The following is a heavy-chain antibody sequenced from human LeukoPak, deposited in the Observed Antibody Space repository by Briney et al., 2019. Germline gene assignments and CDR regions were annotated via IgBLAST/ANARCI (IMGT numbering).Heavy chain of an antibody. CDR3: AKGYSGNYYGSPTW. D-gene: IGHD1-26*01. CDR2: VSWNRGKI. CDR1: GFTFDDYA. V-gene: IGHV3-9*01. Sequence: GGSLRLSCAASGFTFDDYAMQWVRQAPGKGLEWVSGVSWNRGKIAYADSVKGRFTISRDNSKNSVYLQMNSLRAEDTALYYCAKGYSGNYYGSPTWWGQGTLVTVSS. J-gene: IGHJ4*02.